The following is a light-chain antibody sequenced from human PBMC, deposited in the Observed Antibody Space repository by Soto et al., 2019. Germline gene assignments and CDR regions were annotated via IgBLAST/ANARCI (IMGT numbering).Light chain of an antibody. Sequence: EIVLTQSPGTLSLSPGERATLSCRASQSLSSSYLAWYQQRPGQAPRLLIYDISNRAAGVPARFSGSGSETEFTLTIRSLQSEDFAVYFCQQYNNWPSFGQGTRLEI. CDR1: QSLSSSY. CDR2: DIS. CDR3: QQYNNWPS. V-gene: IGKV3-15*01. J-gene: IGKJ5*01.